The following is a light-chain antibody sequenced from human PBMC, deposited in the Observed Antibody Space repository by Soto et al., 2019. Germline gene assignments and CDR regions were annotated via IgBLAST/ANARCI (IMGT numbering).Light chain of an antibody. CDR1: SSDVGSYSH. CDR2: EVT. CDR3: ISYTGSSTSYV. V-gene: IGLV2-14*01. Sequence: QSVLTHPASLSWSPGQSITISCSGTSSDVGSYSHVAWYQQFPGKTPKLIIYEVTYRPSGVSHRFSASKSGNTASLTISGLQAGDEADYYCISYTGSSTSYVFGTGNKVTVL. J-gene: IGLJ1*01.